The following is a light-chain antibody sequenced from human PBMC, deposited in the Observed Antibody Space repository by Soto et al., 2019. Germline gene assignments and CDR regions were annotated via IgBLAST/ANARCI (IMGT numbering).Light chain of an antibody. Sequence: DIQMTQSPSSLSASVGDRVTITCRASQSISTYLNWYQQKAGLAHKLLIYAASSLQSGVPSRFSGSGSGTDFTLTISSLQPEDVATYYCQKYNSAVDTFGGGTKVDIK. J-gene: IGKJ4*01. CDR3: QKYNSAVDT. CDR2: AAS. CDR1: QSISTY. V-gene: IGKV1-39*01.